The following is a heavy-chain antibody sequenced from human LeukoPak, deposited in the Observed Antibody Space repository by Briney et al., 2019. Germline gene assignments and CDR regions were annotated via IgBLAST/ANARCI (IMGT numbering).Heavy chain of an antibody. V-gene: IGHV3-23*01. CDR2: ISSTGIST. Sequence: GGSLRLSCAASGFTFSNYAMGWVRRAPGKGHEWVSSISSTGISTYYADSVKGHFTISRDNSKNSLYLQMTSLRAEDTAVYYCGKFGSDSWTFDSWGQGVLVTVSS. CDR1: GFTFSNYA. D-gene: IGHD1-26*01. CDR3: GKFGSDSWTFDS. J-gene: IGHJ4*02.